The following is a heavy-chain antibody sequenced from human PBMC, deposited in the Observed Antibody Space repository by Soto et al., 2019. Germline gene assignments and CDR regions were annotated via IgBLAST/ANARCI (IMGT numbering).Heavy chain of an antibody. J-gene: IGHJ6*02. V-gene: IGHV4-34*01. CDR3: ARGDIVVVVAASRTYYYGMDV. D-gene: IGHD2-15*01. CDR2: INHSGST. Sequence: SETLSLTCAVYGGSFSGYYWSWIRQPPGKGLEWIGEINHSGSTNYNPSLKSRVTISVDTSKNQFSLKLSSVTAADTAVYYCARGDIVVVVAASRTYYYGMDVWGHGTTVTVSS. CDR1: GGSFSGYY.